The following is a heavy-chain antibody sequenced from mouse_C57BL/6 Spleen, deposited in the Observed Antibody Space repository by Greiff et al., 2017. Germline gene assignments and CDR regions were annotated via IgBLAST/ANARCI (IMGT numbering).Heavy chain of an antibody. J-gene: IGHJ4*01. CDR2: INYDGSST. CDR1: GFTFSDYY. V-gene: IGHV5-16*01. Sequence: EVHLVESEGGLVQPGSSMKLSCTASGFTFSDYYMAWVRQVPEKGLEWVANINYDGSSTYYLDSLKSRFIISRDNAKNILYLQMSSLKSEDTATYYCARVGYDGGRYYAMDYWGQGTSVTVSS. D-gene: IGHD3-1*01. CDR3: ARVGYDGGRYYAMDY.